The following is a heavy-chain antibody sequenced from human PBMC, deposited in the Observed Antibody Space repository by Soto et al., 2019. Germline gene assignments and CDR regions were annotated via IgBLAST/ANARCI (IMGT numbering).Heavy chain of an antibody. CDR2: ISYDGSNK. V-gene: IGHV3-30-3*01. Sequence: PGESLKISCAASGFTFSSYAMHWVRQAPGKGLEWVAVISYDGSNKYYADSVKGRFTISRDNSKNTLYLQMNSLRAEDTAVYYCARDSIDGMDVWGQGTTVTVSS. J-gene: IGHJ6*02. CDR1: GFTFSSYA. CDR3: ARDSIDGMDV.